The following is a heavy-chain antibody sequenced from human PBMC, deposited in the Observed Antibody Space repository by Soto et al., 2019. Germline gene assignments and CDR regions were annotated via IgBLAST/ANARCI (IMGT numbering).Heavy chain of an antibody. J-gene: IGHJ4*02. D-gene: IGHD1-26*01. CDR2: ISSNGGST. CDR3: ASVIVGADY. CDR1: GFTFSSYA. Sequence: EVQLVESGGGLVQTGGSLRLSCAASGFTFSSYAMHWVRQAPGKGLEYVSAISSNGGSTYYANSVKGRFTISRDNSKNTLYLQMGSLRAEDMAVYYCASVIVGADYWGQGTLVTVSS. V-gene: IGHV3-64*01.